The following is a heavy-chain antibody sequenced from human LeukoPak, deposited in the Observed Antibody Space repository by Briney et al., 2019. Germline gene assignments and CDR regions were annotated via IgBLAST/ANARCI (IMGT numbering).Heavy chain of an antibody. CDR1: GYSFTSYW. J-gene: IGHJ4*02. CDR3: ARAPAATNYYFDY. CDR2: IYPGDSDT. Sequence: GESLKISCKGSGYSFTSYWIGWVRQMPGKGLEWMGIIYPGDSDTRYSPSFQGQVTISADKSISTAYLQWSSLKALDTAMYYCARAPAATNYYFDYWGQGTLVTVSS. V-gene: IGHV5-51*01. D-gene: IGHD2-2*01.